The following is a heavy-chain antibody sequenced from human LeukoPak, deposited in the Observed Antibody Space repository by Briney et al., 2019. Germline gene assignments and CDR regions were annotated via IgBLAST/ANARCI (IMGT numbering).Heavy chain of an antibody. D-gene: IGHD1-26*01. CDR1: GGSISSSGYY. CDR3: ARHEYSGSYYGLSWFDP. Sequence: SETLSLTCTVSGGSISSSGYYWGWIRQPPGKGLQWIASIYYSGSTYYNPSLKSRVTISVDTSKNQLSLKLSSLTAADTAVYYCARHEYSGSYYGLSWFDPWGQGTLVTVSS. V-gene: IGHV4-39*01. J-gene: IGHJ5*02. CDR2: IYYSGST.